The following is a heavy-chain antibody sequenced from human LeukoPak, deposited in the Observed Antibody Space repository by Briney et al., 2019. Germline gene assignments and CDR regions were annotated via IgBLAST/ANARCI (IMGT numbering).Heavy chain of an antibody. CDR2: INHSGST. Sequence: PSETLSLTCAVYGGSFSGYYWSWIRQPPGKGLEWIGEINHSGSTNYNPSLKSRVTISVDTSKNQFSLKLSSVTAADTAVYYCARVPRITMVRGVIDYWGQETLVTVSS. V-gene: IGHV4-34*01. CDR1: GGSFSGYY. D-gene: IGHD3-10*01. CDR3: ARVPRITMVRGVIDY. J-gene: IGHJ4*02.